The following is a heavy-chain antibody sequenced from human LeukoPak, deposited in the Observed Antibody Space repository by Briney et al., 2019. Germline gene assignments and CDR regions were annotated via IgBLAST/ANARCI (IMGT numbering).Heavy chain of an antibody. Sequence: GGSLRLSCPASGFTFSSYSMNWVRQAPGKGLEWVSSISSSSSYIYYADSVKGRFTISRDNAKNSLYLQMNSLRAEDTAVYYCARDGRLAGTDYWGQGTLVTVSS. V-gene: IGHV3-21*01. D-gene: IGHD6-13*01. CDR2: ISSSSSYI. J-gene: IGHJ4*02. CDR3: ARDGRLAGTDY. CDR1: GFTFSSYS.